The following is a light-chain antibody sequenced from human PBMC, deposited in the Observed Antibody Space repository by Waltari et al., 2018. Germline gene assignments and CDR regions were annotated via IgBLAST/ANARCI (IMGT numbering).Light chain of an antibody. CDR1: SGHSTLA. V-gene: IGLV4-69*01. CDR3: ETWDTSIHV. Sequence: QLVVTQSPSASAPLGASVKLTCTLTSGHSTLAIAWHKQQPGKGPPYLMSLNIEGSRSSGDGIPGRLSGSSSGGERYLTISSLESWDEADYYCETWDTSIHVFGGGTKLTVI. J-gene: IGLJ3*02. CDR2: LNIEGSR.